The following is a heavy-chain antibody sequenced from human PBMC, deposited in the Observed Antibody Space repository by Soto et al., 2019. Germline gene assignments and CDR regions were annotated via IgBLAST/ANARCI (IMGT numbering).Heavy chain of an antibody. V-gene: IGHV3-30*03. D-gene: IGHD2-15*01. CDR3: AGGQYYFDY. CDR1: EFPFSNYG. J-gene: IGHJ4*02. CDR2: ISYDGSNK. Sequence: QVQLVESGGGVVQPGRSLRLSCEASEFPFSNYGMHWVRQAPGKGLEWVAHISYDGSNKHYADSVKGRFTISRDNSKNMLFLQMSSLRTEDTAVYYCAGGQYYFDYCGQGTRVSVSS.